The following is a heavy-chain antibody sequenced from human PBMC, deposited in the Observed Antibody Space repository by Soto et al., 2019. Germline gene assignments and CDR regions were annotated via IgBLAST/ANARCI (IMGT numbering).Heavy chain of an antibody. CDR1: GGTFSSYT. CDR3: ALPPTGEEKAFDI. D-gene: IGHD7-27*01. J-gene: IGHJ3*02. Sequence: ASVKVSCKASGGTFSSYTISWVRQAPGQGLEWMGRIIPILGIANYAQKFQGRVTITADKSTSTAYMELSSLRSEDTAVYYCALPPTGEEKAFDIWGQGTMVTVSS. CDR2: IIPILGIA. V-gene: IGHV1-69*02.